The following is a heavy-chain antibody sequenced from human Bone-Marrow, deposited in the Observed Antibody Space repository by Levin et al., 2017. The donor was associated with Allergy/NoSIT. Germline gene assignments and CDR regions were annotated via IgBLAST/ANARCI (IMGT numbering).Heavy chain of an antibody. CDR2: FYFSGSA. V-gene: IGHV4-39*01. Sequence: SETLSLTCAVSGGSIDSIVSQTHYGGWVRQFPGRGLEWIGSFYFSGSAYYNPSLKSRVTLSVAKSKRQLSLNLASLTAADTAVYYCVRGDYDVRRSLCFAIWGQGAMVTVSP. J-gene: IGHJ3*02. CDR3: VRGDYDVRRSLCFAI. CDR1: GGSIDSIVSQTHY. D-gene: IGHD4-17*01.